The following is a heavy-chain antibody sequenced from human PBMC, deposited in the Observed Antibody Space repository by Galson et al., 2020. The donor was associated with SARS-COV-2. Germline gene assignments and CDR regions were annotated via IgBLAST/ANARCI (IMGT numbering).Heavy chain of an antibody. CDR3: ARDTEAYSSLGGMDV. CDR1: GFTFSSYA. V-gene: IGHV3-30*04. Sequence: GGSLRLSCAASGFTFSSYAMHWVRQAPGKGLEWVAVISYDGSNKYYADSVKGRFTISRDNSKNTLYLQMNSLRAEDTAVYYCARDTEAYSSLGGMDVWGQGTTVTVSS. J-gene: IGHJ6*02. CDR2: ISYDGSNK. D-gene: IGHD6-13*01.